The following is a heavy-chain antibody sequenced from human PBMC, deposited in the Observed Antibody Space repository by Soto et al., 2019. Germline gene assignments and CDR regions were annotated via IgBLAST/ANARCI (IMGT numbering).Heavy chain of an antibody. CDR1: GGSFSGYY. J-gene: IGHJ5*02. V-gene: IGHV4-34*01. Sequence: SETLSLTCAVYGGSFSGYYWSWIRQPPGKGLEWIGEINHSGSTNYNPSLKSRVTISVDTSKNQFSLKLSSVTAADTAVYYCARCRGTWDLNWFDPWGQGTLVTVSS. CDR2: INHSGST. CDR3: ARCRGTWDLNWFDP. D-gene: IGHD3-16*01.